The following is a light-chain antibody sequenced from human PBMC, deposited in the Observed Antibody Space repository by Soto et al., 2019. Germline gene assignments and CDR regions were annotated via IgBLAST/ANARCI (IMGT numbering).Light chain of an antibody. J-gene: IGKJ3*01. CDR3: QQRET. CDR2: ATS. CDR1: QAIHSY. Sequence: DIQITQSPSSLSASVWDRVTITCRASQAIHSYLNWYQQKPGKAPNLLIFATSTLQSGVPSRFSGSGSGTDFTLTISSLQPEDFATYYCQQRETFGPGTKVDIK. V-gene: IGKV1-39*01.